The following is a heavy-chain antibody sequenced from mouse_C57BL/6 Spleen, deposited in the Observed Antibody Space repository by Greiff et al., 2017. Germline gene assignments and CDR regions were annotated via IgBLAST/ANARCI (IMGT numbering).Heavy chain of an antibody. CDR2: IYPGDGDT. CDR3: ERRDGSSYEGYWYFDV. CDR1: GYAFSSYW. Sequence: VQLQQSGAELVKPGASVKISCKASGYAFSSYWMNWVTQRPGKGLEWIGQIYPGDGDTNYNGKFKGKATLTADKSSSTAYMQLSSLTSEDSAVYFCERRDGSSYEGYWYFDVWGTGTKVTVSS. D-gene: IGHD1-1*01. V-gene: IGHV1-80*01. J-gene: IGHJ1*03.